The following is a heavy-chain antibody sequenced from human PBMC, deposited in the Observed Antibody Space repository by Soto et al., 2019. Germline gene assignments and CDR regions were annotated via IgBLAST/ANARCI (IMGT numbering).Heavy chain of an antibody. CDR3: ARVTRGFYCTNGVCYRWFDP. V-gene: IGHV3-48*03. D-gene: IGHD2-8*01. J-gene: IGHJ5*02. CDR2: ISSSGSTI. Sequence: PVGSLRLSCAASGFTFSSYEMNWVRQAPGKGLEWVSYISSSGSTIYYADSVKGRFTISRDNAKNSLYLQMNSLRAEDTAVYYCARVTRGFYCTNGVCYRWFDPWGQGTLVTVSS. CDR1: GFTFSSYE.